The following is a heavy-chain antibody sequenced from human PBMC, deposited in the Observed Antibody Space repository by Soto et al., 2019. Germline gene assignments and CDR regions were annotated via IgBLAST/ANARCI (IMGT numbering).Heavy chain of an antibody. D-gene: IGHD2-15*01. CDR2: INPNSGGT. V-gene: IGHV1-2*04. J-gene: IGHJ4*02. Sequence: ASVKVSCKASGYTFTGYYMHWVRQAPGQGLEWMGWINPNSGGTNYAQKFQGWVTMTRDTSISTAYMELSRLRSDDTAVYYCARGKVVPAAICSGGSCHALSFDYWGQGTLVTVSS. CDR3: ARGKVVPAAICSGGSCHALSFDY. CDR1: GYTFTGYY.